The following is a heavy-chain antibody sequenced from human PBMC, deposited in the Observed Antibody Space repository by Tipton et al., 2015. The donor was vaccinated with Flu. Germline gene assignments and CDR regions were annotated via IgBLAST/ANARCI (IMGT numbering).Heavy chain of an antibody. CDR1: GFTFSSYS. Sequence: GSLRLSCAASGFTFSSYSMNWVRQAPGKGLEWVSSISSSSSYIYYADSVKGRFTISRDNAKNSLYLQMNSLRAEDTAVYYCASLGGLLSGYDIFDYWGQGTLVTVSS. CDR3: ASLGGLLSGYDIFDY. CDR2: ISSSSSYI. J-gene: IGHJ4*02. D-gene: IGHD5-12*01. V-gene: IGHV3-21*01.